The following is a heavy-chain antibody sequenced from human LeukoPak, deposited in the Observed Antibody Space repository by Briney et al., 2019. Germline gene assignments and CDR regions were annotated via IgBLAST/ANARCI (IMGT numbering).Heavy chain of an antibody. CDR2: IYTSGST. J-gene: IGHJ6*03. CDR1: GDSISSGNYY. Sequence: SETLSLTCTVSGDSISSGNYYWTWIRQPAGKGLEWIGRIYTSGSTNYNPSLKSRVTISVDTSKNQFSLKLSSVTAADTAVYYCARVTRYFVPTYYYYYYMDVWGKGTTVTVSS. CDR3: ARVTRYFVPTYYYYYYMDV. D-gene: IGHD3-9*01. V-gene: IGHV4-61*02.